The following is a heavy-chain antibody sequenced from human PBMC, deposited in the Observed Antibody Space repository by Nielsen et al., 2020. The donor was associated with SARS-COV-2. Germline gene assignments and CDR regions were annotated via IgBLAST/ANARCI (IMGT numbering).Heavy chain of an antibody. CDR1: GYTFTCYV. Sequence: ASVKLSCTASGYTFTCYVISWVRQASGQGLEWMGWISAYNGNTNYAQKLQGRVTMTTYTYTSTAYMELSSLRSDDTAVYYCARVLYYYGSGSYYDYYYGMDVWGKGTTVTVSS. V-gene: IGHV1-18*01. CDR2: ISAYNGNT. D-gene: IGHD3-10*01. J-gene: IGHJ6*04. CDR3: ARVLYYYGSGSYYDYYYGMDV.